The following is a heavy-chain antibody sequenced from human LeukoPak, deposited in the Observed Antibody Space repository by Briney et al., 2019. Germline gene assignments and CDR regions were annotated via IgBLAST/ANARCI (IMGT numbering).Heavy chain of an antibody. Sequence: ASVKVSCKASGYTFTGYYMHWVRQAPGQGLEWKGWINPNSGGTNYAQKFQGRVTMTRDTSISTAYMELSRLRSDDTAVYYCARWKAGMTTVVTLSFDYWGQGTLVTVSS. CDR1: GYTFTGYY. V-gene: IGHV1-2*02. CDR2: INPNSGGT. J-gene: IGHJ4*02. D-gene: IGHD4-23*01. CDR3: ARWKAGMTTVVTLSFDY.